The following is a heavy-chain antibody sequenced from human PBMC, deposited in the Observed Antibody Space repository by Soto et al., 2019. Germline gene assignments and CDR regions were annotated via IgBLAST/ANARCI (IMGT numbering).Heavy chain of an antibody. D-gene: IGHD3-10*01. J-gene: IGHJ6*02. V-gene: IGHV3-30-3*01. CDR3: ARRERVLLWFGESRYGMDV. CDR1: GFTFSSYA. CDR2: ISYDGSKK. Sequence: QVQLVESGGGVVQPGRSLRLSCAASGFTFSSYAMHWVRQAPGKGLEWVAVISYDGSKKYYADSVKGRFTISRDNSKNTLYLQMNSLRAEDTAVYYCARRERVLLWFGESRYGMDVWGQGTTVTVSS.